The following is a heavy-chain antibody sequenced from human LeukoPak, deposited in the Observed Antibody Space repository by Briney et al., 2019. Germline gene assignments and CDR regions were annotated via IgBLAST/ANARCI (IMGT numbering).Heavy chain of an antibody. V-gene: IGHV5-51*01. CDR2: IYLGDSNI. J-gene: IGHJ4*02. Sequence: GEPLKISCKGSGYTFTNYWIGWMRQMPGKGLEWMGIIYLGDSNIRYSPSFQGQVTISVDKSISTAYLQWSSLKASDTAMYYCARRPYCSSTICYGWDYFDYWGEGTPVTVSS. CDR1: GYTFTNYW. CDR3: ARRPYCSSTICYGWDYFDY. D-gene: IGHD2-2*01.